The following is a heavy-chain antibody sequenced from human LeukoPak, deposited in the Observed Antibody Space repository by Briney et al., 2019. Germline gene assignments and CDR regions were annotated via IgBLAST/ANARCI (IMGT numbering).Heavy chain of an antibody. CDR1: GGSISSSSYY. J-gene: IGHJ4*02. CDR3: ARGSRRSIVGAGQFDY. CDR2: IYYSGST. D-gene: IGHD1-26*01. V-gene: IGHV4-39*07. Sequence: PSETLSLTCTVSGGSISSSSYYWGWIRQPPGKGLEWIGSIYYSGSTYYNPSLKSRVTISVDTSKNQFSLKLSSVTAADTAVYYCARGSRRSIVGAGQFDYWGQGTLVTVSS.